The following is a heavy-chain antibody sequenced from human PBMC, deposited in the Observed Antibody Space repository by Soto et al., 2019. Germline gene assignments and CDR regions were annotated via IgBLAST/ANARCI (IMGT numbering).Heavy chain of an antibody. D-gene: IGHD2-15*01. CDR1: GFTFDDYA. CDR2: ISWDGGST. V-gene: IGHV3-43D*03. CDR3: AKDMKRGGEYYYYGMDV. J-gene: IGHJ6*02. Sequence: GGSLRLSCAASGFTFDDYAMHWVRQAPGKGLEWVSLISWDGGSTYYADSVKGRFTISRDNSKNSLYLQMNSLRAEDTALYYCAKDMKRGGEYYYYGMDVWGQGTTVTVSS.